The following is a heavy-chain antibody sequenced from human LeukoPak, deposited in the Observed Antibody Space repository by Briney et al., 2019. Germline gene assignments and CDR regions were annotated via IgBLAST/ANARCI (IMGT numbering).Heavy chain of an antibody. Sequence: SETLSLTCTVSGGSISSYYWSWIRQPPGKGLEWIGYIYHSGSTNYNPSLKSRFTISLDTSKNQFSLKLTSVTAADTAVYYCAREAVAGGSGSNYYYYGADVWGQGTTVTVSS. V-gene: IGHV4-59*01. CDR3: AREAVAGGSGSNYYYYGADV. CDR2: IYHSGST. J-gene: IGHJ6*02. CDR1: GGSISSYY. D-gene: IGHD3-10*01.